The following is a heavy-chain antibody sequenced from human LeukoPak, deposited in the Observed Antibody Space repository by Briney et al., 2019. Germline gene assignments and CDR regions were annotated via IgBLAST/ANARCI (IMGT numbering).Heavy chain of an antibody. CDR2: ISSSSSYI. J-gene: IGHJ5*02. Sequence: GGSLRLSCAASGFTFSSYSMNWVRQAPGKGLEWVSSISSSSSYIYYADSVKGRFTISRDNAKNSLYLQMNSPRAEDTAVYYCARDQGPYYDFWSGYYPHWFDPWGQGTLVTVSS. D-gene: IGHD3-3*01. CDR3: ARDQGPYYDFWSGYYPHWFDP. V-gene: IGHV3-21*01. CDR1: GFTFSSYS.